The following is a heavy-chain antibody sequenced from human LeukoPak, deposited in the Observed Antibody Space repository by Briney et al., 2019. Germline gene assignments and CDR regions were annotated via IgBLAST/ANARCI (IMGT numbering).Heavy chain of an antibody. CDR1: GFTFSSYW. CDR3: ARGQRITMIVVVIREGAFDY. Sequence: GGTLRLSCAASGFTFSSYWMSWVRQAPGKGLEWVANIKQDGSEKYYVDSVKGRFTISRDNAKNSLYLQMNSLRAEDTAVYYCARGQRITMIVVVIREGAFDYWGQGTLVTVSS. CDR2: IKQDGSEK. J-gene: IGHJ4*02. D-gene: IGHD3-22*01. V-gene: IGHV3-7*04.